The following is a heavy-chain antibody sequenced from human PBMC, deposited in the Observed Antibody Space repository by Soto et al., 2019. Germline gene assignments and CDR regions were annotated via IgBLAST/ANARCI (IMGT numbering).Heavy chain of an antibody. D-gene: IGHD4-4*01. CDR3: ARPGYSNYGPGVDV. J-gene: IGHJ6*02. Sequence: EVQLVESGGGLVQPGGSLRLSCAASGFTFSVYWMHWVRQAPGKGLVWVSRIGSDGSTTSYADSVKGRFTISRDNAKSTRYLQMNSLRAEDTAVYYCARPGYSNYGPGVDVWGQGTTVTVSS. V-gene: IGHV3-74*01. CDR1: GFTFSVYW. CDR2: IGSDGSTT.